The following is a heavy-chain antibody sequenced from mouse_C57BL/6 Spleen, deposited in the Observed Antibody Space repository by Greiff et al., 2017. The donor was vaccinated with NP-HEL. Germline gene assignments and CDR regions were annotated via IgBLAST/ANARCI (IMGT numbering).Heavy chain of an antibody. J-gene: IGHJ3*01. Sequence: VKLMESGAELVKPGASVKMSCKASGYTFTSYWITWVKQRPGQGLEWIGDIYPGSGSTNYNEKFKSKATLTVDTSSSTAYMQLSSLTSEDSAVYYCARGSSAWFAYWGQGTLVTVSA. V-gene: IGHV1-55*01. CDR2: IYPGSGST. CDR3: ARGSSAWFAY. CDR1: GYTFTSYW.